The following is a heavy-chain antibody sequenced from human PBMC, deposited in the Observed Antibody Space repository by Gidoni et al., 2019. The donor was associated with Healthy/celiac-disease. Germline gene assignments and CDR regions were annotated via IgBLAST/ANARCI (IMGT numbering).Heavy chain of an antibody. CDR2: MNPNSSNT. CDR1: GYNFTSYD. Sequence: QVQLVQSGTEVKKPGDSVKVSCKASGYNFTSYDINWVRQATGQGLERKGWMNPNSSNTGYAQKFQGRVTMTRNTSISTAYMELSSLRSEDTAVNNCARGDYGGSPDYWGQGTLVTVSS. J-gene: IGHJ4*02. V-gene: IGHV1-8*01. D-gene: IGHD4-17*01. CDR3: ARGDYGGSPDY.